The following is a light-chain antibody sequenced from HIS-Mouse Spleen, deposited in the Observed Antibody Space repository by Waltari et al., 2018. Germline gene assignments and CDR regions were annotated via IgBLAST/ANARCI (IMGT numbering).Light chain of an antibody. CDR2: RNN. V-gene: IGLV1-47*01. J-gene: IGLJ3*02. CDR1: SSNIGSNY. Sequence: QSVLTHPPSASGTPGQRVTISCSGSSSNIGSNYVSWYQQPPGTAPKLLIYRNNQRPSGVPDRFSGSKSGTSASLAISGLRSEDEADYYCAAWDDSLSGPVFGGGTKLTVL. CDR3: AAWDDSLSGPV.